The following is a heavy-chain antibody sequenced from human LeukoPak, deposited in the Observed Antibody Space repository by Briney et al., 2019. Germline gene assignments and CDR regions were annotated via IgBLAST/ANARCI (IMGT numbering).Heavy chain of an antibody. CDR1: GFTFSSHS. CDR3: ARDRGSSSSGFDP. J-gene: IGHJ5*02. CDR2: ISSSSSYI. D-gene: IGHD6-6*01. V-gene: IGHV3-21*01. Sequence: PGGSLRLSCAASGFTFSSHSMNWVRQAPGKGLEWVSSISSSSSYIYYADSVKGRFTISRDNAKNSLYLQMNSLRAEDTAVYYCARDRGSSSSGFDPWGQGTLVTVSS.